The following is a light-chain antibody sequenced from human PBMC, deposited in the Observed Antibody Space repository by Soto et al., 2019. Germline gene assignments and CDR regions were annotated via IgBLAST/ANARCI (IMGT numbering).Light chain of an antibody. J-gene: IGKJ4*01. Sequence: DIQMTQSPSSLSASVGDRVTITCRASQNIDNYLSWYQQTPGRAPKLLIYAASSLESGVPSRFSGRGSGTDFTLTISSLEPEDFATYYCQQTDRAPLTFGGGTKVDIK. CDR3: QQTDRAPLT. CDR2: AAS. CDR1: QNIDNY. V-gene: IGKV1-39*01.